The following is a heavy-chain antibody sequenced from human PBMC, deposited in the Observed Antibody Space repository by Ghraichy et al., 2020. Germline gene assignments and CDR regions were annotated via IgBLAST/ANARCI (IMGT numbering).Heavy chain of an antibody. J-gene: IGHJ4*02. D-gene: IGHD7-27*01. Sequence: GGSLRLSCAASASAFSTYNIHWVRQAPGKGLEWVSYISSSGVTRYYADSVKGRFTISRDNAKNSLYLQMNSLRDEDTAVYYCARGINWGFDYWGQGTLVTVSS. CDR2: ISSSGVTR. V-gene: IGHV3-48*02. CDR1: ASAFSTYN. CDR3: ARGINWGFDY.